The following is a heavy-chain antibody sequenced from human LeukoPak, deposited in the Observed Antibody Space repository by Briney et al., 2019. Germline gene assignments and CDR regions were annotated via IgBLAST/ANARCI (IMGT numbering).Heavy chain of an antibody. CDR3: AKDQYPRRVTTTPGQYGMDV. D-gene: IGHD4-17*01. CDR1: GFTFSDYA. Sequence: PGGSLRLSCAASGFTFSDYAMHWVRQAPGKGLEWVAVISYHGNNKYYADSVKGRFTISRDNSKNTLYLQMNSLRPEDTAMYYCAKDQYPRRVTTTPGQYGMDVWGQGTSVTVSS. J-gene: IGHJ6*02. CDR2: ISYHGNNK. V-gene: IGHV3-30-3*01.